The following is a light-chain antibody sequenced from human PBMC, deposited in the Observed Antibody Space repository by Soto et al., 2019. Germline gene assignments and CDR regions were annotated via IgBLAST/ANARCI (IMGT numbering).Light chain of an antibody. CDR2: WAS. V-gene: IGKV4-1*01. Sequence: DIVLTQSPDSLAVSLGERATINCKSSQSVLYSSNNKNYLAWFQQKPRQPPKLLIYWASTRVSGVTDRFSGIGYGSTFTLTLLSLHAEDLAVYYCPQHHRTPPTFGQGTKVEIK. CDR3: PQHHRTPPT. CDR1: QSVLYSSNNKNY. J-gene: IGKJ1*01.